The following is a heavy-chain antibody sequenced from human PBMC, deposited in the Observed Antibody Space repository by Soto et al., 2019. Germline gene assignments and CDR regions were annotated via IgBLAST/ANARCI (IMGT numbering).Heavy chain of an antibody. D-gene: IGHD6-25*01. J-gene: IGHJ1*01. V-gene: IGHV3-48*02. CDR1: GFTFSSYS. CDR3: ARDLLTGYSSGWTGFKGFSSEYSQ. Sequence: GGSLRLSCAASGFTFSSYSMNWVRQAPWKGLEWVSYISSSSSTIYYADSVKGRFTISRDNAKNSLYLQMNSLRDEDTAVYYCARDLLTGYSSGWTGFKGFSSEYSQ. CDR2: ISSSSSTI.